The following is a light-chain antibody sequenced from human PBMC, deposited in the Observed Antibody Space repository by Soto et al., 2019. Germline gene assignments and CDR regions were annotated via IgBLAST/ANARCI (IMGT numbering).Light chain of an antibody. CDR3: CSYAGSATLV. CDR2: DVS. V-gene: IGLV2-11*01. J-gene: IGLJ2*01. Sequence: QSALTQPRSVSGSPGQSVTISCTGTSSDVGGYNYVSWYQQHPGKAPKLMIYDVSTPPSGVPDRFSGSKSGNTASLTISGLQAEDEADYYCCSYAGSATLVFGGGTKLTVL. CDR1: SSDVGGYNY.